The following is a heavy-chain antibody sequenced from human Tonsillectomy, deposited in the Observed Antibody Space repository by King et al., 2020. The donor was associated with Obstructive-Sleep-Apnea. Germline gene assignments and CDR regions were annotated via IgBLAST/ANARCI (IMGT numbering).Heavy chain of an antibody. CDR1: GFTFSRYD. D-gene: IGHD4-11*01. V-gene: IGHV3-30*18. CDR3: GKGDWDSRSADS. J-gene: IGHJ4*02. Sequence: VQLVESGGGVVQPGRSLRLSCAASGFTFSRYDMHWVRQAPGKGLEWVARLSQDVKYKYYADSVKDRFTISRDNSKNTLYLQIERLRVEDTAVYYCGKGDWDSRSADSWGQGTLVIVSS. CDR2: LSQDVKYK.